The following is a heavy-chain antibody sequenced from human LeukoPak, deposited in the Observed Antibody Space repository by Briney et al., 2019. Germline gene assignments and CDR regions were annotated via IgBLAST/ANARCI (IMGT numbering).Heavy chain of an antibody. D-gene: IGHD2-2*01. J-gene: IGHJ6*03. V-gene: IGHV1-18*01. Sequence: ASVKVSCKASGYTFTSYGISWVRQAPGQGLEWMGWISAYNGNTNYAQKLQGQVTISADKSISTAYLQWGSLKASDTATYYCARPALYCSSTVCPPYMDVWGKGTTVTVSS. CDR2: ISAYNGNT. CDR3: ARPALYCSSTVCPPYMDV. CDR1: GYTFTSYG.